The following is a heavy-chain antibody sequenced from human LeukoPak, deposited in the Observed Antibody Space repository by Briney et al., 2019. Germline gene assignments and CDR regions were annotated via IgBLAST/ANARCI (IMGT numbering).Heavy chain of an antibody. Sequence: SQTLSLTCVISGDSVSSNSAAWNWIRQSPSRGLEWLGRTYYRSKWYNDYTVSVKSRITINPDTSKNQFSLKLNSVTAADTAVYYCARDEYNISWYKYWGQGTLVTVSS. CDR3: ARDEYNISWYKY. CDR2: TYYRSKWYN. D-gene: IGHD6-13*01. V-gene: IGHV6-1*01. J-gene: IGHJ4*02. CDR1: GDSVSSNSAA.